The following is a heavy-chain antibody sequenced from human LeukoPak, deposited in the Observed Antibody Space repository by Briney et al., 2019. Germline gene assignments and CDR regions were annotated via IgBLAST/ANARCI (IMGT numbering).Heavy chain of an antibody. V-gene: IGHV1-18*01. CDR3: ARDPLPTYYYDSSGYSDTNWFDP. CDR1: GYTLTSYG. D-gene: IGHD3-22*01. J-gene: IGHJ5*02. CDR2: ISAYNGNR. Sequence: ASVKVSCKASGYTLTSYGISWVRQAPGQGLEWMGWISAYNGNRNYAQKLQGRVTMTTDTSTSTAYMELRSLRSDDTAVYYCARDPLPTYYYDSSGYSDTNWFDPWGQGTLVTVSS.